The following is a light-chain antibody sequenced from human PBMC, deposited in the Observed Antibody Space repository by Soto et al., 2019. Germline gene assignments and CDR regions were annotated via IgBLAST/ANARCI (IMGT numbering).Light chain of an antibody. CDR3: QHSYSTIT. V-gene: IGKV1-39*01. CDR1: QSISSY. J-gene: IGKJ5*01. Sequence: DIQMTQSPSSLSASVGDRVTITCRASQSISSYLSWYQQKPGKAPKLLIYLASSLQSGVPSRFSGRGSGTDFTLTISRLQPEDFATYYCQHSYSTITFGQGTRLEIK. CDR2: LAS.